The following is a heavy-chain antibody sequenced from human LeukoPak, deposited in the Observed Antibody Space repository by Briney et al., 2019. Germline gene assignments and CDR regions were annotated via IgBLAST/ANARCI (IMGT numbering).Heavy chain of an antibody. CDR3: AKEKEPPPEGRLDP. CDR1: GGTFSSYT. CDR2: IIPILGIA. Sequence: SVKVSCKASGGTFSSYTISWVRQAPGQGLEWMGRIIPILGIANYAQKFQGRVTITADKSTSTAYMELSSLRSEDTAVYYCAKEKEPPPEGRLDPWGKETLSPSPQ. V-gene: IGHV1-69*04. J-gene: IGHJ5*02. D-gene: IGHD1-14*01.